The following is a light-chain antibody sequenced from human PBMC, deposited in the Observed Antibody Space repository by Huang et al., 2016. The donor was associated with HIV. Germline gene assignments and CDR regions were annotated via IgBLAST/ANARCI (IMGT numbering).Light chain of an antibody. CDR1: QAIRND. Sequence: AIQMTQSPSSLSASVGDRVTITCRASQAIRNDLGWYQQRPGKAPKLLIYAASELNSGVPLRFSGSGSGTDFTLTISSLQPEDFATYYCLQDYNYPRTFGQGTKVKI. J-gene: IGKJ1*01. CDR2: AAS. CDR3: LQDYNYPRT. V-gene: IGKV1-6*01.